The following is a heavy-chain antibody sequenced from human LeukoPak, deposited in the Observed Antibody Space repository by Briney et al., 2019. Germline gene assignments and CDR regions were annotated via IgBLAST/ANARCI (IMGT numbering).Heavy chain of an antibody. CDR1: GLTFSTYS. CDR2: ITNSGSST. D-gene: IGHD6-19*01. V-gene: IGHV3-23*01. J-gene: IGHJ4*02. Sequence: GESLILSCAASGLTFSTYSMAWVRQAPGKVLEWVSAITNSGSSTYAAGSVGGRFTISRAYSRTTLYLQMNSLRAEDTAIYYCAKEATRTSGWYYFDFWGQGTLVTVSS. CDR3: AKEATRTSGWYYFDF.